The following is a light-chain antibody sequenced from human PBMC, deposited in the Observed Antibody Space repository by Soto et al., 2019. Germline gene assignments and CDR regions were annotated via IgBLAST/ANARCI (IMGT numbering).Light chain of an antibody. CDR3: QQSYSTPWT. CDR2: GAS. Sequence: EIVLTQSPGTLSLSPGERATLSCRASQSVSSSYLAWYQQKPGQAPRLLIYGASSRATGIPDRFSGSGSGTDFTLSISSLEPEDFAVYYCQQSYSTPWTFGQGTKVEIK. CDR1: QSVSSSY. J-gene: IGKJ1*01. V-gene: IGKV3-20*01.